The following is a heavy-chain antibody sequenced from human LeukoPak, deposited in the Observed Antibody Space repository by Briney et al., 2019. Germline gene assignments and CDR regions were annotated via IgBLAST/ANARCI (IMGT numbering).Heavy chain of an antibody. CDR2: IYPDDSDI. CDR1: GYTFTNYW. V-gene: IGHV5-51*01. D-gene: IGHD7-27*01. Sequence: GESLKISCKGSGYTFTNYWIGWVRQMPGKGLEWMGIIYPDDSDIRYSPSFQGQVTISADKSISTAYLQWSSLKSSDTAMYYCARAHWGLPDDYWGQGTLVIVSS. CDR3: ARAHWGLPDDY. J-gene: IGHJ4*02.